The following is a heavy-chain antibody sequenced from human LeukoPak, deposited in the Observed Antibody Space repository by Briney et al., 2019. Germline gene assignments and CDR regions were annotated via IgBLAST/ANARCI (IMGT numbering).Heavy chain of an antibody. V-gene: IGHV4-34*01. CDR2: INHSGST. D-gene: IGHD6-13*01. Sequence: SETLSLTCAVYGGSFSGYYWSWIRQPPGKGLEWIGEINHSGSTNYNPSLKSRVTISVDTSKNQFSLKLSSVTAADTAVYYCASYRYSSSWYGQFDYWGQGTLVTVSS. CDR3: ASYRYSSSWYGQFDY. J-gene: IGHJ4*02. CDR1: GGSFSGYY.